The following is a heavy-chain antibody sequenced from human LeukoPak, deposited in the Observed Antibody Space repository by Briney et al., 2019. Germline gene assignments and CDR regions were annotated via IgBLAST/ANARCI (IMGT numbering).Heavy chain of an antibody. CDR2: IYTSGST. CDR3: ARASGDYLWRTFDI. V-gene: IGHV4-61*02. J-gene: IGHJ3*02. CDR1: GGSISSGNYY. Sequence: QVQLQESGPGLVKPSQTLSLTCTVSGGSISSGNYYWTWIRQPAGNGLEWIGRIYTSGSTNYNPSLESRVTISLDTSKNQFSLNLSSVTAADTAVYYCARASGDYLWRTFDIWGQGTMVTVSS. D-gene: IGHD4-17*01.